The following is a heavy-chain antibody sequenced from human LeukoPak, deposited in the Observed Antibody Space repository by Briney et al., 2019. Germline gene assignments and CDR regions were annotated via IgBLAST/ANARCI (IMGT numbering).Heavy chain of an antibody. CDR3: ARDSSGGWYPPRD. V-gene: IGHV4-4*07. J-gene: IGHJ4*02. Sequence: TTSETLSLTCAVYGGSFSGYYWSWIRQPAGKGLEWIGRIYTSGSTNYNPSLKSRVTMSVDTSKNQFSLKLSSVTAADTAVYYCARDSSGGWYPPRDWGQGTLVTVSS. CDR1: GGSFSGYY. CDR2: IYTSGST. D-gene: IGHD6-19*01.